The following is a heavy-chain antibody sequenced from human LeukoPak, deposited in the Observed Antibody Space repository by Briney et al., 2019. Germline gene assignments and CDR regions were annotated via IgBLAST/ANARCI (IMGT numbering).Heavy chain of an antibody. D-gene: IGHD6-6*01. CDR3: ARPDHEGGLEYSGDAFDI. Sequence: GGSLRLSCAASGFTFSSYGMHWVRQAPGKGLEWVAVIWYDGSNKYYADSVKGRFTISRDNSKNTLYLQMNSLRAEDTAVYYCARPDHEGGLEYSGDAFDIWGQGTMVTVSS. J-gene: IGHJ3*02. CDR1: GFTFSSYG. V-gene: IGHV3-33*01. CDR2: IWYDGSNK.